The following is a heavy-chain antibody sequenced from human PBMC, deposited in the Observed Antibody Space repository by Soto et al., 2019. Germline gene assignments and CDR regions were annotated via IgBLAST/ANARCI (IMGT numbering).Heavy chain of an antibody. CDR2: ISWDGST. Sequence: PGGSLRLSCQAPGFNFSDYTLHWVRQSPGKGLEWVSFISWDGSTYYGESVQGRFTVSRDNNKNSLYLHISGLRPEDTGFYYCAKDVYRRGMNHWFDPWGQGTLVTVSS. CDR3: AKDVYRRGMNHWFDP. V-gene: IGHV3-43*01. J-gene: IGHJ5*02. CDR1: GFNFSDYT. D-gene: IGHD4-4*01.